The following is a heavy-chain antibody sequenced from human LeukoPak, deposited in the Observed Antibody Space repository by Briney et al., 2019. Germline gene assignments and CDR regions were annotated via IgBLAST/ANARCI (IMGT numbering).Heavy chain of an antibody. CDR3: TKDRRASYYDYIWGTSPFDY. CDR2: ISWNSGTT. CDR1: GFTFDDYA. D-gene: IGHD3-16*01. V-gene: IGHV3-9*01. Sequence: GGSLRLSCTASGFTFDDYAMHWVRQAPGKGLEWVSGISWNSGTTGYAESVKGRFTISRDNAKNSLYLQMNSLRTEDTGLYYCTKDRRASYYDYIWGTSPFDYWGLGTLVTVSS. J-gene: IGHJ4*02.